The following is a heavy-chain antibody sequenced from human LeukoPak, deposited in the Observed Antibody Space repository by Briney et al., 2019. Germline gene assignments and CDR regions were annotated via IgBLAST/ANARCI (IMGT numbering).Heavy chain of an antibody. V-gene: IGHV3-33*06. CDR2: IWYDGSNK. CDR1: GFTFSSYG. CDR3: AKVTKRYYDFWSGYLPPYYYMDV. Sequence: GGSLRLSCAASGFTFSSYGMHWVRQAPGKGLEGVAVIWYDGSNKYYADSVKGRFTISRDNSKNTPYLQMNSLRAEDTAVYYCAKVTKRYYDFWSGYLPPYYYMDVWGKGTTVTVSS. J-gene: IGHJ6*03. D-gene: IGHD3-3*01.